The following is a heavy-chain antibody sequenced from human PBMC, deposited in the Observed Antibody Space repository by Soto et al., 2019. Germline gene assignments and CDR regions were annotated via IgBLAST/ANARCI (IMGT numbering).Heavy chain of an antibody. CDR1: GFTFSSYA. J-gene: IGHJ3*02. CDR2: ISYDGSNK. Sequence: QVQLVESGGGVVQPGRSLRLSCAASGFTFSSYAMHWVRQAPGKGLEWVAVISYDGSNKYYADSVKGRFTISRDNSKNTLCLQMNSLRAEDTAVYYCARPGMDIVVVPAAISAFDIWGQGTMVTVSS. V-gene: IGHV3-30-3*01. D-gene: IGHD2-2*02. CDR3: ARPGMDIVVVPAAISAFDI.